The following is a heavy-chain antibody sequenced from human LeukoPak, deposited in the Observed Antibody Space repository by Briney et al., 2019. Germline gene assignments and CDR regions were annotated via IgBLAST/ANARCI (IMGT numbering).Heavy chain of an antibody. J-gene: IGHJ4*02. CDR3: ARTMVRGVITKFDY. CDR1: GGSISSSSYY. CDR2: IYYSGST. D-gene: IGHD3-10*01. V-gene: IGHV4-39*07. Sequence: PSETLSLTCPVSGGSISSSSYYWGWIRQPPGKGLECLGSIYYSGSTYYNPSLKSRVPISVDTSKNQFSLKLSSVTAADTAVYYCARTMVRGVITKFDYWGQGTLVTVSS.